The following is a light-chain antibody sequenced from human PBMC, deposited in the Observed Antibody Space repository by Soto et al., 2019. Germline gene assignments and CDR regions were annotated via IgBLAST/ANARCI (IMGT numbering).Light chain of an antibody. CDR2: GAS. CDR3: QQYGGVHYT. CDR1: ESISRDY. J-gene: IGKJ2*01. V-gene: IGKV3-20*01. Sequence: EIVLTQSPGTLSLSPGQRATLSCRASESISRDYLAWYQQRLGQAPRLLIYGASSGATGIPDRFSGSGSGTDFTLTISRLETEDFEIYYCQQYGGVHYTFRPGTKVDI.